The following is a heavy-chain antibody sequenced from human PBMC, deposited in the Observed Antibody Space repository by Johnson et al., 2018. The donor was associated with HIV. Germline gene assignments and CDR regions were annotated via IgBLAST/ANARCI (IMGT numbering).Heavy chain of an antibody. CDR2: IRYDGSNK. Sequence: VESGGGVVQPGGSLRLSCAASGFTFSSYGMHWVRQAPGKGLEWVAFIRYDGSNKYYADSVQGRFTISRDKSENTLYLQMNSLRDEDTAVYYCAKDVGNYWPDSFDIWGQGTMVTVSS. V-gene: IGHV3-30*02. CDR3: AKDVGNYWPDSFDI. D-gene: IGHD3-22*01. CDR1: GFTFSSYG. J-gene: IGHJ3*02.